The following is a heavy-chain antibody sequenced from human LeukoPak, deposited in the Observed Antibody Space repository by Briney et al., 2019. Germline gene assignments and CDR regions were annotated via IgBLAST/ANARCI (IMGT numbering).Heavy chain of an antibody. CDR1: DLPFKNVW. D-gene: IGHD4-17*01. CDR3: ITEPHDYGDFTFGY. J-gene: IGHJ4*02. CDR2: ISSKSDGGTT. Sequence: GGSLRLSCSASDLPFKNVWMSWVRQAPGKGLEWVGRISSKSDGGTTDYAAPVKGRFTISRDDSTNTLSLQMSSLKAEDTALYFCITEPHDYGDFTFGYWGQGTLVTVSS. V-gene: IGHV3-15*01.